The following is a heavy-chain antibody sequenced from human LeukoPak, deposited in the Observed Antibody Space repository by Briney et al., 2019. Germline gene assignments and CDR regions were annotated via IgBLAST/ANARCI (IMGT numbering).Heavy chain of an antibody. V-gene: IGHV3-23*01. CDR1: GFTFKNYA. CDR3: AKWAYYDFWSGHYKSHFDS. D-gene: IGHD3-3*01. Sequence: PGGSLRLSCVVSGFTFKNYAMSWVRQAPGKGLECVSSIRDSGNGTDYADSVKGRFTVSRDNSKNTLYLHMNTLSAEDTAVYYWAKWAYYDFWSGHYKSHFDSWGQGTLVTVSP. J-gene: IGHJ4*02. CDR2: IRDSGNGT.